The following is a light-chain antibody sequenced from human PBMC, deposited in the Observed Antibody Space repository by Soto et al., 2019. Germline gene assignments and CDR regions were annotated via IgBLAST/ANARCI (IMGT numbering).Light chain of an antibody. CDR2: DAS. J-gene: IGKJ2*01. CDR3: QQRSNWPPYA. V-gene: IGKV3-11*01. CDR1: QSVSSY. Sequence: EIVLTQSPATLSLSPGERATLSCRASQSVSSYLAWYQQKPGQAPRLLIYDASNRATDIPARFSVSGSGTDFALTISSLEPEDCAGYYCQQRSNWPPYAFGQGTKLEIK.